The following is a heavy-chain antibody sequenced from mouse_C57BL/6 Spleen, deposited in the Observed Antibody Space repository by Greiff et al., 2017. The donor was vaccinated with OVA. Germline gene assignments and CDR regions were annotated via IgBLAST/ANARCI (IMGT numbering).Heavy chain of an antibody. V-gene: IGHV2-6-1*01. Sequence: VKVVESGPGLVAPSQSLSITCTVSGFSLTSYGVHWVRQPPGKGLEWLVVIWSDGSTTYNSALKSRLSISKDNSKSQVFLKMNSLQTDDTAMYYCARHTPYGNYPYYYAMDYWGQGTSVTVSS. CDR2: IWSDGST. CDR1: GFSLTSYG. CDR3: ARHTPYGNYPYYYAMDY. J-gene: IGHJ4*01. D-gene: IGHD2-1*01.